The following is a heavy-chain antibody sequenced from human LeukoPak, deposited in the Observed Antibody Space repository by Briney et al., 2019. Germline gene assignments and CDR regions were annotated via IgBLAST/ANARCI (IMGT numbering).Heavy chain of an antibody. J-gene: IGHJ4*02. Sequence: GGSLRLSCAASGFTFSDYYMSWIRQAPGKGLEWVSYISSSGSTIYYADSVKGRFTISRDNAKNSLYLQMNSLRAEDTTVYYCARDDSTYYFDYWGQGTLVTVSS. V-gene: IGHV3-11*01. CDR2: ISSSGSTI. CDR3: ARDDSTYYFDY. D-gene: IGHD2-21*01. CDR1: GFTFSDYY.